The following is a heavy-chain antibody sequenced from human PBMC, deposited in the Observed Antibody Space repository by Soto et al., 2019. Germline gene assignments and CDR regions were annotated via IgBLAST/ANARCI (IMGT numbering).Heavy chain of an antibody. D-gene: IGHD7-27*01. Sequence: GGSLRLSCAASGFTFSSYWMSWVRQAPGKGLEWVANIKQDGSEKYYVDSVKGRFTISRDNAKNSLYLQMNSLRAEDTAVYYCAREPHDGENWFDPWGQGTLVTVSS. CDR3: AREPHDGENWFDP. CDR2: IKQDGSEK. CDR1: GFTFSSYW. J-gene: IGHJ5*02. V-gene: IGHV3-7*03.